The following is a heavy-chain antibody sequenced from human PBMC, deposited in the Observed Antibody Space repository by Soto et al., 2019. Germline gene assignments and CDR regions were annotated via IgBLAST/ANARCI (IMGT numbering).Heavy chain of an antibody. CDR2: INPCGGST. Sequence: ASVKVSCKASGYTFTSFYMHWVRQAPGQGLEWMGIINPCGGSTSYAQKFQGRVTMTRDTSTCTVYMELSSLRSEDTAVYYCARDGSMLRARYGMDVWGQGTTVTVSS. CDR3: ARDGSMLRARYGMDV. D-gene: IGHD2-8*01. CDR1: GYTFTSFY. J-gene: IGHJ6*02. V-gene: IGHV1-46*01.